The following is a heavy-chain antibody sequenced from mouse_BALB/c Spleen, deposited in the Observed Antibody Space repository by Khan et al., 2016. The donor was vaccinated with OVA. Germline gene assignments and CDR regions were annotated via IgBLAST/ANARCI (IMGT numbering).Heavy chain of an antibody. CDR2: IHPSDSET. V-gene: IGHV1-61*01. J-gene: IGHJ1*01. D-gene: IGHD1-1*01. Sequence: QVQLQQSGAELVRPGGSVKLSCKASGYSFTSYWMNWMKQRPGQGIEWIGIIHPSDSETRLNQKFGDKATLTVDKSSSTAYLQLSSPTSEDSAVYYGARGTTTSYWYFDVWGAGTTVTVSS. CDR3: ARGTTTSYWYFDV. CDR1: GYSFTSYW.